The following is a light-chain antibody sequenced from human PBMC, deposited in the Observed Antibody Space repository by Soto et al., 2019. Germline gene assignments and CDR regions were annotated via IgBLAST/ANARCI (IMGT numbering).Light chain of an antibody. CDR3: QHRSNWPLT. CDR2: DAS. V-gene: IGKV3-11*01. CDR1: QSVSTY. J-gene: IGKJ4*01. Sequence: EIVLTQSPVTLSLSPGEGATLSCRASQSVSTYLAWYQQKPGQAPSLLIYDASNRATGIPARFRGSGSGTDFTLTISSLEPEEFAVYYCQHRSNWPLTFGGGTKVEIK.